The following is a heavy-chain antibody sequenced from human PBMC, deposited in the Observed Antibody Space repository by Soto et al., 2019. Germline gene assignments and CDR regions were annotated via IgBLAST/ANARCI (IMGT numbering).Heavy chain of an antibody. CDR2: ISGSGGST. V-gene: IGHV3-23*01. Sequence: PGGSLRLSCAASGFAFSSYAMTWVRQAPGKGLEWVSGISGSGGSTYHAESVKGRFTISRDNSKNTLYLQMNSLRAEDTAVYYCAKSTYFDWLNTDYWGQGTLVTVSS. CDR1: GFAFSSYA. CDR3: AKSTYFDWLNTDY. J-gene: IGHJ4*02. D-gene: IGHD3-9*01.